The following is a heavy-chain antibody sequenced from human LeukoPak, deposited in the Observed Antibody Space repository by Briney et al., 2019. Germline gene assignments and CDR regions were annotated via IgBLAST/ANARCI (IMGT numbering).Heavy chain of an antibody. CDR3: ASGYVYSYDY. D-gene: IGHD3-16*01. J-gene: IGHJ4*02. CDR1: GFAFSSYD. Sequence: GGSLRLSCVASGFAFSSYDMHWVRQATGKGLEWVSAIGTASDAYYPGTVRGRFTVSRDNAKNSLYLQMNSLRAGDTAVYYCASGYVYSYDYWGQGIMVTVSS. V-gene: IGHV3-13*01. CDR2: IGTASDA.